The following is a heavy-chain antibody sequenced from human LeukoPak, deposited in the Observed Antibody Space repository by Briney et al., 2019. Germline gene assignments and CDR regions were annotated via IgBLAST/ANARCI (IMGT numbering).Heavy chain of an antibody. CDR3: ARRDCSGGSCYFQP. J-gene: IGHJ1*01. V-gene: IGHV4-39*01. D-gene: IGHD2-15*01. CDR1: GGSVSSSSHY. CDR2: ICYSGST. Sequence: SETLSLTCPVSGGSVSSSSHYWNWIRQPPGKGLEWIGSICYSGSTNYNPSLQSRVTISVDTSKNQFSLRLSSVTAADTAMYYCARRDCSGGSCYFQPWGQGTLVTVSS.